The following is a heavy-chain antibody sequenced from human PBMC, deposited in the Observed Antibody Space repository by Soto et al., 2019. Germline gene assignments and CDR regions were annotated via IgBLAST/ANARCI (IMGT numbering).Heavy chain of an antibody. D-gene: IGHD6-13*01. CDR2: ISISSNNI. CDR3: ARDLTTATGAFDY. Sequence: EVQLVESGGGLVKPGGSLRLSCAASGFSLRSYSMNWVRQAPGKGLEWVSSISISSNNIYYADSVKGRFTISRDNAKNSLFLQVNSLRDGDTAVYFCARDLTTATGAFDYWGQGTLVTVSS. CDR1: GFSLRSYS. V-gene: IGHV3-21*01. J-gene: IGHJ4*02.